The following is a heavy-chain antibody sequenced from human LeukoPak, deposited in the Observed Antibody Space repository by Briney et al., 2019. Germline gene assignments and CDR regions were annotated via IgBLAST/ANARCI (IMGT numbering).Heavy chain of an antibody. D-gene: IGHD6-19*01. J-gene: IGHJ4*02. CDR2: TYYRSKWYN. Sequence: SQTLSLTCVVSGDSVSSKNDASNWIRQSPSRGLEWLGRTYYRSKWYNDYAESMEGRMTISQDTSKNQYSLHLNSVTPEDTAVYYCARDFGTTGWHTFDYWGQGTLVTVSS. CDR1: GDSVSSKNDA. CDR3: ARDFGTTGWHTFDY. V-gene: IGHV6-1*01.